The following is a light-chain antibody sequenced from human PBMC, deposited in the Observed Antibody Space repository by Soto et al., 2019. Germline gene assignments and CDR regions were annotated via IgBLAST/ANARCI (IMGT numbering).Light chain of an antibody. CDR3: QPYESSRWT. J-gene: IGKJ1*01. CDR2: CVY. V-gene: IGKV3-20*01. CDR1: QTVINNQ. Sequence: DIVLTQSPGTLSFSPGERCTLSCMASQTVINNQLSWYHQTPVQAPRLLIYCVYSRATGITDKFSCSGSGTDFTLTISRLEPEDFAVYYCQPYESSRWTFGPGTQVDIK.